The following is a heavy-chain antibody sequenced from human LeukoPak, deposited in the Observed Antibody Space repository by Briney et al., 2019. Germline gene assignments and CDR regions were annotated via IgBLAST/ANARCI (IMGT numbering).Heavy chain of an antibody. CDR1: GGSISSYY. CDR2: IYTSRST. Sequence: NPSETLSLTCTVSGGSISSYYWSWLRQPAGKGLEWIGRIYTSRSTNYNPSLKSRVTMSVDTSKNQFSLKLSSVTAADTAVYYCARFYGDYPLFDYWGQGTLVTVSS. J-gene: IGHJ4*02. CDR3: ARFYGDYPLFDY. D-gene: IGHD4-17*01. V-gene: IGHV4-4*07.